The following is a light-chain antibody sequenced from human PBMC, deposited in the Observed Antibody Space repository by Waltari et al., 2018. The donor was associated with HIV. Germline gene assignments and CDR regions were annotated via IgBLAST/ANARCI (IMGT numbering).Light chain of an antibody. V-gene: IGKV1-5*03. CDR3: QQYDSYPWT. Sequence: DIQLTQSPSTLSASVGDGVTISCRASQNIRNWLAWYQQKPGKAPKLLIYKASSLESWVPSRFSGSGSGTEFTLTLSSLQPEDFATYYCQQYDSYPWTFGPGTKVEIK. J-gene: IGKJ1*01. CDR1: QNIRNW. CDR2: KAS.